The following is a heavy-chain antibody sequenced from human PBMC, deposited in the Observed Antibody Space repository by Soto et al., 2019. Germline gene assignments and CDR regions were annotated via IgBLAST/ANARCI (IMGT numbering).Heavy chain of an antibody. D-gene: IGHD3-16*01. CDR3: ARSPTHFTYVWGDSAY. J-gene: IGHJ4*02. V-gene: IGHV4-34*01. Sequence: SETLSLTCAVYAETFSGYTWSWVRQPPGKGLEWIGDIDHSGSTNYNPSLKSRVTISVDTSKNQFSLKLRPVTAADTAVYYCARSPTHFTYVWGDSAYCGQGTLVTVSS. CDR2: IDHSGST. CDR1: AETFSGYT.